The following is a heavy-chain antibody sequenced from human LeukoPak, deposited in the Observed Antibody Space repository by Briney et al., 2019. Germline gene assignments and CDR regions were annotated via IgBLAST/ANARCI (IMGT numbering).Heavy chain of an antibody. CDR1: GFTFSSYS. V-gene: IGHV3-21*01. CDR2: ISSSSSYI. Sequence: GGSLRLSCAASGFTFSSYSMNWVRQAPGKGLEWVSSISSSSSYIYYADSVKGRFTISRDNAKNSLYLQMNSLRAEDTAVYYCARGLVPAAIWGIDYMDVWGKGTTVTVSS. J-gene: IGHJ6*03. D-gene: IGHD2-2*02. CDR3: ARGLVPAAIWGIDYMDV.